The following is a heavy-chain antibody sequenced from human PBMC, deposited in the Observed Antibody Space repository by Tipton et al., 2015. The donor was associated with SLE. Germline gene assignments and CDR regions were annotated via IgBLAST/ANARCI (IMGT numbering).Heavy chain of an antibody. CDR2: ISSSSITI. V-gene: IGHV3-48*01. CDR3: ASYSSTFGY. J-gene: IGHJ4*02. CDR1: GGSITTYY. D-gene: IGHD6-13*01. Sequence: TLSLTCTVSGGSITTYYWNWVRQAPGKGLEWVSYISSSSITIDYADSVKGRFTISRDDAKNSLYLQMNSLRAEDTAVYYCASYSSTFGYWGQGTLVTVSS.